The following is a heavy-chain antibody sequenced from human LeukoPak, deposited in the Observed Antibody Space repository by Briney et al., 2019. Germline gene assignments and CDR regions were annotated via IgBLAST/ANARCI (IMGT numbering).Heavy chain of an antibody. J-gene: IGHJ4*02. CDR3: AKSLLRYFDWYLDY. CDR1: GFTFSDYY. CDR2: ISSSSSYT. V-gene: IGHV3-11*03. Sequence: GGSLRLSCAASGFTFSDYYMSWIRQAPGKGLEWVSYISSSSSYTNYADSVKGRFTISRDSSKNTLYLQMKSLRAEDTAAYYCAKSLLRYFDWYLDYWGQGTLVTVSS. D-gene: IGHD3-9*01.